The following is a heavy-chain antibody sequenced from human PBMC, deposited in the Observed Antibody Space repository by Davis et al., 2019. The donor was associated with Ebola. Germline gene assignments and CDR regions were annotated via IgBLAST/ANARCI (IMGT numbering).Heavy chain of an antibody. J-gene: IGHJ4*02. V-gene: IGHV3-23*01. D-gene: IGHD2-21*02. CDR3: AKEMEVTKPYDH. CDR2: VSRKGDS. CDR1: GFFFRNAW. Sequence: GESLKISCAASGFFFRNAWVSWVRQAPGEGLEWVAAVSRKGDSYYAESVKGRFTVSRDTSKDTLFLQMDSLRDEDTAVYYCAKEMEVTKPYDHWGQGTLVTVSS.